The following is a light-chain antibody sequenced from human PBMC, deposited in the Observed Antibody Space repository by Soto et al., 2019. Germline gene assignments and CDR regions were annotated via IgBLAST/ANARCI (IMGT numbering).Light chain of an antibody. CDR2: EVT. Sequence: QSALTQPASVSGSPGQSITVSCTGTSSDIGGYNYVSWYQQHPGKAPKLMVYEVTNRPSGVSDRFSGSKSGNTASLTISGLQADDEGYYYCSSYTSSSVVVFGGGTKLTVL. J-gene: IGLJ2*01. CDR1: SSDIGGYNY. CDR3: SSYTSSSVVV. V-gene: IGLV2-14*01.